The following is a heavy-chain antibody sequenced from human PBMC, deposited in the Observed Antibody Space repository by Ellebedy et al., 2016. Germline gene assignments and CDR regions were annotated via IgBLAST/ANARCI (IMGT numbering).Heavy chain of an antibody. J-gene: IGHJ4*02. CDR2: ISGSGGST. CDR3: AKDIVVVVAALFDY. V-gene: IGHV3-23*01. CDR1: GYTFTSYG. D-gene: IGHD2-15*01. Sequence: SXKASGYTFTSYGISWVRQAPGKGLEWVSAISGSGGSTYYADSVKGRFTISRDNSKNTLYLQMNSLRAEDTAVYYCAKDIVVVVAALFDYWGQGTLVTVSS.